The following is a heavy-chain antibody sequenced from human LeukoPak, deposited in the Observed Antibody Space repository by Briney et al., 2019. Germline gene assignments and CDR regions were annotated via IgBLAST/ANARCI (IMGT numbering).Heavy chain of an antibody. D-gene: IGHD5-18*01. V-gene: IGHV3-15*01. J-gene: IGHJ4*02. Sequence: GGSLRLSCAASGFTFSSHAMSWVRQAPGKGLEWVGRIKSKTDGGTTDYAAPVKGRFTISRDDSKSTLYLQMNSLKTEDTAVYYCTTQPFSGRGYSYGVDYWGQGTLVTVSS. CDR1: GFTFSSHA. CDR3: TTQPFSGRGYSYGVDY. CDR2: IKSKTDGGTT.